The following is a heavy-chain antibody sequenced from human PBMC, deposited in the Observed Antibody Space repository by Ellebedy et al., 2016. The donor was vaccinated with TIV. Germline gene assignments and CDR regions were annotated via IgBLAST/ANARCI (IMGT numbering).Heavy chain of an antibody. J-gene: IGHJ4*02. CDR2: INPNSGGT. Sequence: AASVKVSCKASGYTFTDYYMHWVRQAPGQGLEWMGWINPNSGGTNYAQKFQGRVTMTRDTSTSTAYMELRSLRSDDTAVYYCARGYSGSYYRNWGQGTLVTVSS. CDR3: ARGYSGSYYRN. D-gene: IGHD1-26*01. V-gene: IGHV1-2*02. CDR1: GYTFTDYY.